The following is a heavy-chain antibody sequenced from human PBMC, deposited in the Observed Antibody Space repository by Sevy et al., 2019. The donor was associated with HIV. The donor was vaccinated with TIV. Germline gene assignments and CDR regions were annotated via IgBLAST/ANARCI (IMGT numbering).Heavy chain of an antibody. J-gene: IGHJ4*02. CDR3: ARFYDSCSHFPSDY. CDR2: IYPGHSET. D-gene: IGHD3-22*01. V-gene: IGHV5-51*01. Sequence: GQSLKISCKGSGYSFTNYWIAWVRQMPGKGLQWMGIIYPGHSETRDSPSFQGQVTISADKSISTAYLHWSSRKGSDTAMYYCARFYDSCSHFPSDYWGQGTKVPVSS. CDR1: GYSFTNYW.